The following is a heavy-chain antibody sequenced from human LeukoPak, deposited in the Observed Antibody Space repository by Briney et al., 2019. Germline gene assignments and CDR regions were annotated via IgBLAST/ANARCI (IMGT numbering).Heavy chain of an antibody. J-gene: IGHJ4*02. D-gene: IGHD2-21*01. Sequence: SETLSLTCAVYGGSFSGYYWSWIRQPPGKGLEWIGEINHSGSTNYNPSLKSRVTISVDTSKNQFSLKLSSVTAADTAVYYCARLNFIRRLYYFDYWGQGTLVTVSS. CDR3: ARLNFIRRLYYFDY. CDR1: GGSFSGYY. V-gene: IGHV4-34*01. CDR2: INHSGST.